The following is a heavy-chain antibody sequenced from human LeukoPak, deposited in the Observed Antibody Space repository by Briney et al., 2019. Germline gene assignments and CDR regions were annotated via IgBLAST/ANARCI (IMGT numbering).Heavy chain of an antibody. J-gene: IGHJ6*03. Sequence: PSETLSLTCAVYGGSFSGYYWSWIRQPPGKGLEWIGYIYYSGSTNYNPSLKSRVTISVDTSKNQFSLKLSSVTAADTAVYYCARDGYYDSSRFYYYYYYMDVWGKGTTVTISS. CDR1: GGSFSGYY. D-gene: IGHD3-22*01. CDR3: ARDGYYDSSRFYYYYYYMDV. V-gene: IGHV4-59*01. CDR2: IYYSGST.